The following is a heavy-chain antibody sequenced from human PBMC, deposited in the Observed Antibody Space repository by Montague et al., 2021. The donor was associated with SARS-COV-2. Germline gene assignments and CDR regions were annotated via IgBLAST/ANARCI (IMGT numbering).Heavy chain of an antibody. J-gene: IGHJ4*02. CDR1: GFTVSSNY. CDR2: IYSGGST. CDR3: ARDRGGNYYFDY. V-gene: IGHV3-53*01. Sequence: SLRLSCAASGFTVSSNYMSWVRQAPGKGLEWVSVIYSGGSTYYADSVKGQFTISRDNSKNTLYLQMNSLRAEDTAVYYCARDRGGNYYFDYWGQGTLVTVSS. D-gene: IGHD1-7*01.